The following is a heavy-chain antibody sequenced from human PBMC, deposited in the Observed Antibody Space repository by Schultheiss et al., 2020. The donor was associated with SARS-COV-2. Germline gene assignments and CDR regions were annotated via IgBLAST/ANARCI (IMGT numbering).Heavy chain of an antibody. Sequence: GGSLRLSCAASGFTFSSYWMSWVRQAPGKGLEWVAVISYDGSNKYYADSVMGRFTISRDNSKNTLYLQMNSLRAEDTAVYYCARAKGGAARGYYYYGMDVWGQGTTVTVSS. CDR2: ISYDGSNK. V-gene: IGHV3-30*03. CDR1: GFTFSSYW. CDR3: ARAKGGAARGYYYYGMDV. D-gene: IGHD6-6*01. J-gene: IGHJ6*02.